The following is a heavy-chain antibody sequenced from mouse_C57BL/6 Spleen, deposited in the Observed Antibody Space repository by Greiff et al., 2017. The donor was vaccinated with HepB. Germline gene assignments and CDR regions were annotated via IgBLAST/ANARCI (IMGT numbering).Heavy chain of an antibody. D-gene: IGHD2-4*01. CDR2: IDPNSGGT. Sequence: QVQLKQPGAELVKPGASVKLSCKASGYTFTSYWMHWVKQRPGRGLEWIGRIDPNSGGTKYNEKFKSKATLTVDKPSSTAYMQLSSLTSEDSAVYYCARSYYDYDPHYYAMDYWAQGTSVTVSS. V-gene: IGHV1-72*01. J-gene: IGHJ4*01. CDR3: ARSYYDYDPHYYAMDY. CDR1: GYTFTSYW.